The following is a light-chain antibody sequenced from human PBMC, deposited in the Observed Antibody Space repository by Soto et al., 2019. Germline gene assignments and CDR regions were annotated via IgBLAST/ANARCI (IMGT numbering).Light chain of an antibody. V-gene: IGLV2-23*02. Sequence: QSALTQPASVTASPGQSITISFTGNSSDVGSYNLVCWYQQLPGKAPKLIIYEVSKRPSGASNRFSGSKSGNTASLTISGLQAEDEADYYCCSWAGSNSFYFFGTGTKVTVL. CDR1: SSDVGSYNL. CDR2: EVS. J-gene: IGLJ1*01. CDR3: CSWAGSNSFYF.